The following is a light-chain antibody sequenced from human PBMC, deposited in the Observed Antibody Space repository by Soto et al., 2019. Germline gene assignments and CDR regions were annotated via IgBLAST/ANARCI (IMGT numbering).Light chain of an antibody. V-gene: IGLV1-40*01. CDR3: QAYDYSLTASV. CDR1: SSNLVAGYD. Sequence: QSVLTQPPSVSGAPGQRVTISCTGNSSNLVAGYDVHWYQQLPGAAPKLLIFGNRNRPSGVPERFSGSKSGTSASLAITGLQAEDEADYYCQAYDYSLTASVFGGGTKLTVL. J-gene: IGLJ3*02. CDR2: GNR.